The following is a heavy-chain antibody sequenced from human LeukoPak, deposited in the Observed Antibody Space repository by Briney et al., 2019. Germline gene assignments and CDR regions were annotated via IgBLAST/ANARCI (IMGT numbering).Heavy chain of an antibody. D-gene: IGHD2-15*01. V-gene: IGHV3-20*04. J-gene: IGHJ4*02. CDR2: INWNGGST. CDR3: ARDFLPYCSGGSCRWFDY. CDR1: GFTFDDYG. Sequence: PGGSLRLSCAASGFTFDDYGMSWVRQAPGKGLEWVSGINWNGGSTGYADSVKGRFTISRDNAKNSLYLQMNSLRAEDTALYYCARDFLPYCSGGSCRWFDYWGQGTLVTVSS.